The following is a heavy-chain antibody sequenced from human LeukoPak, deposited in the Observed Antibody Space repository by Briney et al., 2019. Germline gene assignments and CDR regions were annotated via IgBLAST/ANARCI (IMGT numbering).Heavy chain of an antibody. J-gene: IGHJ4*02. CDR1: GYTFTSYA. CDR3: ARAYCGDCYYDY. Sequence: WASVKVSCKASGYTFTSYAVHWVRQAPGQRLEWMGWINAGNGNTKYSQKFQGRVTITRDTSASTAYMELSSLRSEDTAVYYCARAYCGDCYYDYWGQGTLVTVSS. CDR2: INAGNGNT. V-gene: IGHV1-3*01. D-gene: IGHD2-21*02.